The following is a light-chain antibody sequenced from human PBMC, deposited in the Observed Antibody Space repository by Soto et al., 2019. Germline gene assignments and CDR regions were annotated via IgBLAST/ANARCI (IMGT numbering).Light chain of an antibody. Sequence: DIQMTQSPSSLSSSVGDRVTITCPASQSVSNYLAWYQQKPGKVPKLLIYAASTLQAGVPSRSSGSGAAKDFTLTISSLQPEDVATYYCQKYNSAPWTFGQGTKVEIK. J-gene: IGKJ1*01. CDR3: QKYNSAPWT. CDR2: AAS. CDR1: QSVSNY. V-gene: IGKV1-27*01.